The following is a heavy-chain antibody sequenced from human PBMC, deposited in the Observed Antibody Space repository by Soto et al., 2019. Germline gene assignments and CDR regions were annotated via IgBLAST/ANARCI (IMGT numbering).Heavy chain of an antibody. V-gene: IGHV1-18*01. J-gene: IGHJ4*02. CDR3: ARDARYYDFWSGYSTPFDY. CDR2: ISAYNGNT. CDR1: GYTFTSYG. D-gene: IGHD3-3*01. Sequence: QVQLVQSGAEVKKPGASVKVSCKASGYTFTSYGISWVRQAPGQGLEWMGWISAYNGNTNYAQKLQGRVTMTTDTSTSTAYMELRSLRSHDTAVYYCARDARYYDFWSGYSTPFDYWGQGTLVTVSS.